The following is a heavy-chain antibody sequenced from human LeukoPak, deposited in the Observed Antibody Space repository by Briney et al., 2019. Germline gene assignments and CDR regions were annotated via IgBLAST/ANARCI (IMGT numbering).Heavy chain of an antibody. CDR1: GCPHRYYY. D-gene: IGHD3-10*02. CDR2: IYYSGST. Sequence: ETLSLTFTVPGCPHRYYYRKLDPQPPREGPEWDGYIYYSGSTNYNPSLKSRVTISVDTSKNQFSLKLSSVTAADTAVYYCARHNDYYVVGGMDVWGQGTTVTVSS. V-gene: IGHV4-59*08. CDR3: ARHNDYYVVGGMDV. J-gene: IGHJ6*02.